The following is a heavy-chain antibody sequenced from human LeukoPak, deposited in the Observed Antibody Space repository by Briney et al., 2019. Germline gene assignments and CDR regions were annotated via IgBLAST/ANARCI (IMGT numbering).Heavy chain of an antibody. J-gene: IGHJ4*02. Sequence: ASVKVSCKASGYTFTSYDINWVRQATGQGLEWMGWMNPNSGNTSYAQKFQGRVTITRNTSISTAYMELSSLRSEDTAVYYCARVGVYYDSSGYGFRYWGQGTLVTVSS. D-gene: IGHD3-22*01. CDR1: GYTFTSYD. CDR2: MNPNSGNT. V-gene: IGHV1-8*03. CDR3: ARVGVYYDSSGYGFRY.